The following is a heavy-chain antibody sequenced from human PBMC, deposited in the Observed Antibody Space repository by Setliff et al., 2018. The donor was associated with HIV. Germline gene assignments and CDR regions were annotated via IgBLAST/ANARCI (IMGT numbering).Heavy chain of an antibody. D-gene: IGHD3-16*01. CDR1: GGTFSSYT. V-gene: IGHV1-69*02. CDR3: ARCGAGEWHLYMDV. J-gene: IGHJ6*03. Sequence: SVKVSCKASGGTFSSYTINWVRQASGQGLEWMGRSIPILGIGNDEQAQKFKGRVTFTADKSTSTVYMELSSLRSEGTAVYYCARCGAGEWHLYMDVWGKGTAVTVSS. CDR2: SIPILGIG.